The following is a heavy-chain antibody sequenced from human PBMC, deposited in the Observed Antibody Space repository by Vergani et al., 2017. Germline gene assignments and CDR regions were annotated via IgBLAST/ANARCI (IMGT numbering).Heavy chain of an antibody. D-gene: IGHD3-16*01. V-gene: IGHV1-46*01. Sequence: QVQLVQSGAEVKKPGASVKVSCKASGYTFTSYYMHWVRQAPGQGLEWMGIINPSGGSTSYAQKFQGRGTMTRDTSTSTVYMELSSLRSEDTAVYYCARELRLGELVDYWGQGTLVTVSS. CDR2: INPSGGST. CDR3: ARELRLGELVDY. CDR1: GYTFTSYY. J-gene: IGHJ4*02.